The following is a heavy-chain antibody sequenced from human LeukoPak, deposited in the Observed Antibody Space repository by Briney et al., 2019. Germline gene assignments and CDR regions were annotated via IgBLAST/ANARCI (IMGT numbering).Heavy chain of an antibody. CDR1: GYTFTGHY. V-gene: IGHV1-2*02. CDR2: INPNSGGT. D-gene: IGHD1-7*01. CDR3: ARERGTTLFPYYYGMDV. Sequence: ASVKVSCKASGYTFTGHYMHWVRQAPGQGLEWMGWINPNSGGTNYAQKLQGRVTMTTDTSTSTAYMELRSLGSDDTAVYYCARERGTTLFPYYYGMDVWGQGTTVTVSS. J-gene: IGHJ6*02.